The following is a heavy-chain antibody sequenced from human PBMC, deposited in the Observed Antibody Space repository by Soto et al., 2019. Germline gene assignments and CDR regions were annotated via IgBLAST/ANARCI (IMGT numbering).Heavy chain of an antibody. Sequence: QMQLVQSGAEVKKPGSSVKVSCKASGGTLSSFINYPINWVRQAPGQGLEWMGGIVPNVGTVNYAQKFQGRVTITADKATCTAYMEVRSLRSEDTALYYCARRDTSGFLRYFDKWGQGPLVTVSS. J-gene: IGHJ4*02. V-gene: IGHV1-69*06. CDR2: IVPNVGTV. CDR3: ARRDTSGFLRYFDK. CDR1: GGTLSSFINYP. D-gene: IGHD5-12*01.